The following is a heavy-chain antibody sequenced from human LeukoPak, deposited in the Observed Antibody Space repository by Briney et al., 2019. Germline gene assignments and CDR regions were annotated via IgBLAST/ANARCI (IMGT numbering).Heavy chain of an antibody. Sequence: GGSLRLSCAASGFTFTNYAMNWVRQAPGKGLEWVSVIGGSGGSTYYADSVKGRFTISRDNSKNTLYLQMDSLRAEDTALYYCAKGGLYPGYDRVYYNYMDVWGKGTTVTVSS. V-gene: IGHV3-23*01. CDR3: AKGGLYPGYDRVYYNYMDV. D-gene: IGHD5-12*01. CDR2: IGGSGGST. CDR1: GFTFTNYA. J-gene: IGHJ6*03.